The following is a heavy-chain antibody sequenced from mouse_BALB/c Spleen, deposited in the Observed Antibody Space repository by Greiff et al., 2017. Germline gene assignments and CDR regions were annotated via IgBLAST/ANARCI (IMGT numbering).Heavy chain of an antibody. CDR1: GYSITSDYA. Sequence: EVQLQQSGPGLVKPSQSLSLTCTVTGYSITSDYAWNWIRQFPGNKLEWMGYISYSGSTSYNPSLKSRISITRDTSKNQFFLQLNSVTTEDTATYYCAREKYGNLDYWGQGTSVTVSS. J-gene: IGHJ4*01. CDR3: AREKYGNLDY. D-gene: IGHD2-10*02. V-gene: IGHV3-2*02. CDR2: ISYSGST.